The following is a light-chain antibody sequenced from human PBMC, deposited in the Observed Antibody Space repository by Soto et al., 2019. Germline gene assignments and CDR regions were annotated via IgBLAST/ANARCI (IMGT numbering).Light chain of an antibody. J-gene: IGLJ1*01. Sequence: QSVLTQSPSASASLGASVKLTCTLSSGRSSYAIAWHQLQPEKGPRYLMKLNSDGSHSKGDGIPDRFSGSSSGAERYLTISSLQSEDEADYYCQTWGTGIQVFGTGTKVTVL. CDR3: QTWGTGIQV. CDR1: SGRSSYA. V-gene: IGLV4-69*01. CDR2: LNSDGSH.